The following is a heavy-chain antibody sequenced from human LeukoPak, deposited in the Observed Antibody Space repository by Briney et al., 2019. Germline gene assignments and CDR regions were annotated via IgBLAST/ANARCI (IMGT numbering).Heavy chain of an antibody. Sequence: ASVKVSCKASGYTFTEYGMNWVRQAPGKGLEWMGGMNPKGGNTGYAQKFQGRVTMTRNTSISTAYMELSSLRSEDTAVYYCARRRYSSSFYYYYYMDVWGKGTTVTVSS. CDR1: GYTFTEYG. J-gene: IGHJ6*03. CDR3: ARRRYSSSFYYYYYMDV. D-gene: IGHD6-6*01. V-gene: IGHV1-8*01. CDR2: MNPKGGNT.